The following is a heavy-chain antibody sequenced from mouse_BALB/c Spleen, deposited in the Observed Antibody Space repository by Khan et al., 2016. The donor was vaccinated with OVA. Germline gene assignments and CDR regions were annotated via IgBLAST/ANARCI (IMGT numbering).Heavy chain of an antibody. Sequence: QVHVKQSGAELVRPGSSVKISCKASGYAFSSYWMNWVKQGPGQGLEWIGQIYPGDGDTNYNGKFKGKATLTADKSSSTAYMQLSSLTSEDSAVYFCARNYGTLDYWGQGTTLTVSS. D-gene: IGHD1-1*01. CDR3: ARNYGTLDY. V-gene: IGHV1-80*01. J-gene: IGHJ2*01. CDR2: IYPGDGDT. CDR1: GYAFSSYW.